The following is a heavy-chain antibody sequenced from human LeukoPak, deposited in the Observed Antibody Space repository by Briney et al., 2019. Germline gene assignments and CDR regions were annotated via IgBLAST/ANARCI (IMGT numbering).Heavy chain of an antibody. CDR3: ARAQYYDYWSGYYGAFAY. CDR2: ISYDGSNK. Sequence: GGSLRLSCAASGFTFSDYAMHGVRQAPGKGREWVGLISYDGSNKYYADSVKGRFTISRDNFKNTLYLQINSVRAEDTAVYYRARAQYYDYWSGYYGAFAYWGPGNLVTVSS. V-gene: IGHV3-30*04. D-gene: IGHD3-3*01. CDR1: GFTFSDYA. J-gene: IGHJ4*02.